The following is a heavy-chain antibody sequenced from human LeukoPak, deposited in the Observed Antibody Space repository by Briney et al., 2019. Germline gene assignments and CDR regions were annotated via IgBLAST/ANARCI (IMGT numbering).Heavy chain of an antibody. CDR3: ARIPTDYYDSSLFPFDY. CDR1: GYTFTGYY. V-gene: IGHV1-2*02. CDR2: INPNSGGT. J-gene: IGHJ4*02. D-gene: IGHD3-22*01. Sequence: VASVKVSCKASGYTFTGYYMYWVRQAPGQGLEWMGWINPNSGGTNYAQKFQGRVTMTRDTSISTAYMELSRLRSDDTAVYYCARIPTDYYDSSLFPFDYWGQGTLVTVSS.